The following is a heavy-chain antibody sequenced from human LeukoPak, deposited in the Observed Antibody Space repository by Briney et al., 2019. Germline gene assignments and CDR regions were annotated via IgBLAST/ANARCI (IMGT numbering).Heavy chain of an antibody. V-gene: IGHV4-34*01. CDR3: ARAVIVGATSEYFQH. CDR1: GGSFSGYY. Sequence: SETLSLTCAVYGGSFSGYYWSWIRQPPGKGLEWIGEINHSGSTNYNPSLKSRVTISVDTSKNQFSLKLSSVTAADTAVYYCARAVIVGATSEYFQHWGQGTLVTVSS. CDR2: INHSGST. D-gene: IGHD1-26*01. J-gene: IGHJ1*01.